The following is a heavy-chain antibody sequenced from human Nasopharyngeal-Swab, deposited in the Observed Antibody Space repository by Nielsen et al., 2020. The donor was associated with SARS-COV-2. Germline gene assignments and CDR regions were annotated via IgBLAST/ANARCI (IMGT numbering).Heavy chain of an antibody. D-gene: IGHD5-18*01. CDR2: ISSNGGST. CDR1: GFTFSSYA. CDR3: AREAIQEFDY. J-gene: IGHJ4*02. Sequence: GESLKISCSASGFTFSSYAMHWVRQAPGKGLEYVSAISSNGGSTYYADSVKGRFTISRDNSKNTLYLQMSSLRAEDTAVYYCAREAIQEFDYWGQGTLVTVSS. V-gene: IGHV3-64D*08.